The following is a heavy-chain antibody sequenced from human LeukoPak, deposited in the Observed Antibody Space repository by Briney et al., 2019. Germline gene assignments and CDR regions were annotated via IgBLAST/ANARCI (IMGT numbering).Heavy chain of an antibody. V-gene: IGHV4-59*01. Sequence: SETLSLTCSVSGDSISYFYWSWIRQPPGKGLEWIGYIYYSGSTNYNPSLKSRVTISVDTSKNQFSLKLSSVTAADTAVYYCARERGRYSSGHNYFDYWGQGTLVTVSS. CDR2: IYYSGST. D-gene: IGHD6-19*01. J-gene: IGHJ4*02. CDR3: ARERGRYSSGHNYFDY. CDR1: GDSISYFY.